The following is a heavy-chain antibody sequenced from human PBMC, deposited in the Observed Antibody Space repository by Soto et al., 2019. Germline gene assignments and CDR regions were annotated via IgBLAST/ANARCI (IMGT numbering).Heavy chain of an antibody. Sequence: TWSVAEGNSIDYGGSWISKHPGKGLEWIGYIYYSGSTNYNPSLKSRVTISVDTSKNQFSLKLSSVTAADTAVYYCARRGADYYYYYGMDVRGQRTTVTLSS. CDR3: ARRGADYYYYYGMDV. CDR1: EGNSIDYG. J-gene: IGHJ6*02. V-gene: IGHV4-59*01. CDR2: IYYSGST.